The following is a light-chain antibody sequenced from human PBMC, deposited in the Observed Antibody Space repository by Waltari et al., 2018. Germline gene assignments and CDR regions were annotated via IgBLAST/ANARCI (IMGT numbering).Light chain of an antibody. V-gene: IGLV1-44*01. Sequence: QSVLTQPPSASATPGQRVTISCSGSSSNIGRNIVNWYQQVPGTTPKLLIYRNDQRPSGVPDRFSGSKSGTSASLGISGLRSEDEADYYCAAWDDTLNGRWEFGGGTKLTVL. J-gene: IGLJ3*02. CDR2: RND. CDR3: AAWDDTLNGRWE. CDR1: SSNIGRNI.